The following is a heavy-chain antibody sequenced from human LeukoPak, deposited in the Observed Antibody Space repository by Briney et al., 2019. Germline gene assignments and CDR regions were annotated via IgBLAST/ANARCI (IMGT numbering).Heavy chain of an antibody. V-gene: IGHV3-48*01. CDR3: ARDAITMIVVRKNPRSAFDI. Sequence: GGSLRLSCAASGFTFSSYSMNWVRQVPGKGLEWVSYISFSSNTMHYADSVKGRFTISRDKAKNSLYLQMNSLRAEDTAVYYCARDAITMIVVRKNPRSAFDIWGQGTMVTASS. CDR2: ISFSSNTM. J-gene: IGHJ3*02. D-gene: IGHD3-22*01. CDR1: GFTFSSYS.